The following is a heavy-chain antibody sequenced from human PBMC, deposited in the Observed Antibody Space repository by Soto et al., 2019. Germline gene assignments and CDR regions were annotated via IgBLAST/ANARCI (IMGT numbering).Heavy chain of an antibody. CDR3: AKGGRGYSGYDYYYYYGMDV. J-gene: IGHJ6*02. CDR2: ISYDGSNK. CDR1: GFTFSSYG. D-gene: IGHD5-12*01. Sequence: QVQLVESGGGVVQPGRSLRLSCAASGFTFSSYGMHWVRQAPGKGLEWVAVISYDGSNKYYADSVKGRFTISRDNSKNTLYLQMTSLRAEDTAVYYCAKGGRGYSGYDYYYYYGMDVWGQGTTVTVSS. V-gene: IGHV3-30*18.